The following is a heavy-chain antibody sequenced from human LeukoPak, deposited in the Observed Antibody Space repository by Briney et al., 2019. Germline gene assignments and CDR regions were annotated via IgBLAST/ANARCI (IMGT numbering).Heavy chain of an antibody. CDR3: AKGGFFGVATGY. CDR2: ISYDGSNK. V-gene: IGHV3-30-3*01. D-gene: IGHD3-3*01. Sequence: GRSLRLSCVGSGFTFSSYAMHWVRQAPGKGLEWVAVISYDGSNKYYSDSVKGRFTISRDNSKNMLYLQMNSLRAEDTAVYYCAKGGFFGVATGYWGQGTLVTVSS. CDR1: GFTFSSYA. J-gene: IGHJ4*02.